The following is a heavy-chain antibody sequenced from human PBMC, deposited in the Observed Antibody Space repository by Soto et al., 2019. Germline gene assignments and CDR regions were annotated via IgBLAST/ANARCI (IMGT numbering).Heavy chain of an antibody. D-gene: IGHD3-22*01. V-gene: IGHV3-30-3*01. CDR3: ARPPYYYDSSGYLRGDHDAFDI. J-gene: IGHJ3*02. CDR2: ISYDGSNK. CDR1: GFTFSSFA. Sequence: PGRSLRLSCAAAGFTFSSFAMHWVRQAPGKGLEWVAVISYDGSNKYYADSVKGRFTISRDNSKNTLYLQMNSLRAEDTAVYYCARPPYYYDSSGYLRGDHDAFDIWGQGTMVTVSS.